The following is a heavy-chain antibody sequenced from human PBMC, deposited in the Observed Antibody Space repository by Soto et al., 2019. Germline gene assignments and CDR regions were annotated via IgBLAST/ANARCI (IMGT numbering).Heavy chain of an antibody. V-gene: IGHV5-51*01. D-gene: IGHD3-22*01. CDR1: GYSFTSYW. J-gene: IGHJ6*02. CDR3: ARPSHDRSGSDRMDV. CDR2: IYPGDSDT. Sequence: RTISCKGSGYSFTSYWIGWVRQMPGKGLEWMGIIYPGDSDTRYSPSFQGQVTISADKSISTAYLQWSSLKASDTAMYYCARPSHDRSGSDRMDVWGQGNTVTVSS.